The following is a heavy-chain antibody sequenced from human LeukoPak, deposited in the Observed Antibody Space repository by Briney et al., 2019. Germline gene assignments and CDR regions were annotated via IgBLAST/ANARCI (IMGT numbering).Heavy chain of an antibody. CDR1: GYTFTGYY. CDR3: ARGVVPAAIDAY. J-gene: IGHJ4*02. V-gene: IGHV1-2*02. D-gene: IGHD2-2*01. Sequence: ASVKVSCKASGYTFTGYYMHWVRQAPGQGLEWTGWINPNSGGTNYAQKFQGRVTMTRDTSISTAYMELSRLRSDDTAVYYCARGVVPAAIDAYWGQGTLVTVSS. CDR2: INPNSGGT.